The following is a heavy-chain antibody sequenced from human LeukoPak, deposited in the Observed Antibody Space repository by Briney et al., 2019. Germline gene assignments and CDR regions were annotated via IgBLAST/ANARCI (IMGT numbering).Heavy chain of an antibody. CDR3: VKLVVVTATQWYFDL. CDR2: IEQDGSEK. D-gene: IGHD2-15*01. CDR1: GFTFSNYW. J-gene: IGHJ2*01. V-gene: IGHV3-7*03. Sequence: GGSLRLSCAASGFTFSNYWMGWLRQAPGKGLDWVANIEQDGSEKYYLDSGKGRFTIFRDNAKNSLYLQMNSLRAEDTAVYYCVKLVVVTATQWYFDLRGRGTLVTVSS.